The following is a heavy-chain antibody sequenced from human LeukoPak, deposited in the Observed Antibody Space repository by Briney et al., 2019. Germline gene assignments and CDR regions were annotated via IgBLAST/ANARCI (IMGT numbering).Heavy chain of an antibody. V-gene: IGHV4-39*07. CDR1: GGSISSSSYY. Sequence: PSETLSLTCTVSGGSISSSSYYWGWIRQPPGKGLEWIGSIYYSGSTYYNPSLKSRVTISVDTSKNQFSLKLSSVTAADTAVYYCARSIQAVGYYYYYMDVWGKGTTVTVSS. CDR3: ARSIQAVGYYYYYMDV. J-gene: IGHJ6*03. D-gene: IGHD2-2*01. CDR2: IYYSGST.